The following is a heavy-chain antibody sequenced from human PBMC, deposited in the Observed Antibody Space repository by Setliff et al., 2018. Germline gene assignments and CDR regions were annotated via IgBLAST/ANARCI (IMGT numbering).Heavy chain of an antibody. CDR3: ARARIVGATGP. Sequence: GASVKVSCKPSGYTFISYGISWVRQAPGQGLEWMGWISGYNGNTDYAQNFQGRVTMTTDTSTSTAYMERRSLRSDDTAVYYCARARIVGATGPWGQGTLVTVSS. CDR1: GYTFISYG. D-gene: IGHD1-26*01. V-gene: IGHV1-18*01. CDR2: ISGYNGNT. J-gene: IGHJ5*02.